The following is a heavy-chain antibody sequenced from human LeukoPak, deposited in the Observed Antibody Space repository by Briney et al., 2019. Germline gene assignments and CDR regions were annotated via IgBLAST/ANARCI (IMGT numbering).Heavy chain of an antibody. Sequence: SETLSLTCAVYGGSFSGYYWSWIRQPPGKGLEWIGEINHSGSTNYNPSLKSRVTISVDTSKNQFSLKLSSVTAADTAVYYCARHLPGRYFDYWGQGTLVTVSS. D-gene: IGHD7-27*01. V-gene: IGHV4-34*01. CDR3: ARHLPGRYFDY. CDR2: INHSGST. J-gene: IGHJ4*02. CDR1: GGSFSGYY.